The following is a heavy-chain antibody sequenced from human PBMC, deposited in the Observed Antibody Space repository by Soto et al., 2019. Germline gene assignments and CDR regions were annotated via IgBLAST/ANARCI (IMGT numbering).Heavy chain of an antibody. CDR2: IYYSGST. Sequence: SETLSLTCTVSGGSISSYYWSWIRQPPGKGLEWIGYIYYSGSTNYNPSLKSRVTISVDTSKNQFSLKLSSVTAADTAVYYCARSEPTTYYYGSGRSNWFDPWGQGTLVTVSS. J-gene: IGHJ5*02. V-gene: IGHV4-59*01. CDR3: ARSEPTTYYYGSGRSNWFDP. D-gene: IGHD3-10*01. CDR1: GGSISSYY.